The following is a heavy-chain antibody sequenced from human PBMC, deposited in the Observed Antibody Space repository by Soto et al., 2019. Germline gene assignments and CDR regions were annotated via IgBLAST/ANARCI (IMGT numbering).Heavy chain of an antibody. J-gene: IGHJ6*02. V-gene: IGHV3-9*01. Sequence: EVQLVESGGGLVQPGRSLRLSCAASGFTFDDYAMHWVRQAPGKGLEWVSGISWNSGKIGYADSVKGRFTISRDNAKNSLYLQMNSLRAEDTALYYCATLSTIDTGGMDVWGQGTTVTVSS. CDR1: GFTFDDYA. D-gene: IGHD2-2*01. CDR3: ATLSTIDTGGMDV. CDR2: ISWNSGKI.